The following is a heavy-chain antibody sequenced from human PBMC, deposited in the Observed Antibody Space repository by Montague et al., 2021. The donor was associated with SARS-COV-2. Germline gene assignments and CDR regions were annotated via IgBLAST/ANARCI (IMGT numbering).Heavy chain of an antibody. CDR1: GDSVSSNSAA. J-gene: IGHJ4*02. V-gene: IGHV6-1*01. Sequence: CAISGDSVSSNSAAWDWIRQSPSSRLEWLVRTYYRSKWHNDYAVSVKSRITINPDTSKNQFSLQLKSVTPEDTAVYYCARGWVATIPHMDNWGQGSLVIVSS. CDR3: ARGWVATIPHMDN. D-gene: IGHD5-12*01. CDR2: TYYRSKWHN.